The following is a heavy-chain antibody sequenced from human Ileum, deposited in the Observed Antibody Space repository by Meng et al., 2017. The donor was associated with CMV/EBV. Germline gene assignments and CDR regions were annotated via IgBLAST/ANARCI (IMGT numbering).Heavy chain of an antibody. Sequence: CAASGFTVSTNYMSWVRQAPGKGLECVSLIYSGGSTDYADSVKGRFTISRDNSKNTLYLQMNNLRAEDTAVYYCARGGQQLGTPFDYWGQGTLVTVSS. J-gene: IGHJ4*02. V-gene: IGHV3-53*01. CDR1: GFTVSTNY. D-gene: IGHD6-13*01. CDR3: ARGGQQLGTPFDY. CDR2: IYSGGST.